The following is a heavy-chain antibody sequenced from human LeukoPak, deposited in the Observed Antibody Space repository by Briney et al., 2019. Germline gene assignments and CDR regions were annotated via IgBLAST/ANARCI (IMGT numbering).Heavy chain of an antibody. CDR2: INHSGST. Sequence: SETLSLTCAVYGGSFSGYYWSWIRQPPGKGLEWIGEINHSGSTNYNPSLKSRVTISVDMSKNQFSLKLSSVTAADTAVYYCASREVTTTYFDYWGQGTLVTVSS. J-gene: IGHJ4*02. CDR1: GGSFSGYY. D-gene: IGHD5-12*01. V-gene: IGHV4-34*01. CDR3: ASREVTTTYFDY.